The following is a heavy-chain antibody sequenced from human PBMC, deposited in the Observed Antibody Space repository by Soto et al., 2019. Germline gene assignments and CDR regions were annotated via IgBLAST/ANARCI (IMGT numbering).Heavy chain of an antibody. CDR3: ARDRDYCSGGSCYTEYFHH. D-gene: IGHD2-15*01. CDR2: IYSGGST. Sequence: GGSLRLSCAASGFTVSSNYMSWVRQAPGKGLEWVSVIYSGGSTYYADSVKGRFTISRDNSKNTLYLQMNSLRAEDTAVYYCARDRDYCSGGSCYTEYFHHWGQGTLVTVSS. V-gene: IGHV3-66*02. CDR1: GFTVSSNY. J-gene: IGHJ1*01.